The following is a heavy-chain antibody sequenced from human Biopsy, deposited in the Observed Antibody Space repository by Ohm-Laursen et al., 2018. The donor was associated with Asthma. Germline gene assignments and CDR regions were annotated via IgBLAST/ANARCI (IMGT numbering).Heavy chain of an antibody. J-gene: IGHJ4*02. CDR2: IMPPLGLT. CDR3: ARDHCSALWAGVSTDNCYFDY. Sequence: VKISCKASEDTFSSYVISWVRQAPGQGLEWMGGIMPPLGLTNYAQRFQDRLTISADKSTRTAYMELRRLRSEDSAVYYCARDHCSALWAGVSTDNCYFDYWGQGTLLTVSS. CDR1: EDTFSSYV. V-gene: IGHV1-69*10. D-gene: IGHD5/OR15-5a*01.